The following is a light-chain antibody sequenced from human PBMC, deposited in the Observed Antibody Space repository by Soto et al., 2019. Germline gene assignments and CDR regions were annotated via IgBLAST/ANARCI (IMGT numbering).Light chain of an antibody. Sequence: QSVLTQPPSASGTPGQRVPISCSGSSSNIGSNTVNWYQQLPGTAPKLLIYSNNQRPSGVPDRFSGSKSGTSASLAISGLQSEDEADYYCAAWDDSLNGSVVFGGGTQLTVL. CDR1: SSNIGSNT. J-gene: IGLJ2*01. CDR2: SNN. V-gene: IGLV1-44*01. CDR3: AAWDDSLNGSVV.